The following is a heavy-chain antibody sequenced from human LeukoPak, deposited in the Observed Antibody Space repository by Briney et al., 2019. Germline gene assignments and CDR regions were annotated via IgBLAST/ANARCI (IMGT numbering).Heavy chain of an antibody. CDR2: INPGGGST. V-gene: IGHV1-46*01. CDR1: GYTFTSYY. Sequence: ASVKVSCKASGYTFTSYYMHWVRQAPGQGLEWMGIINPGGGSTSYAQKFQGRVTMTRDTSTSTAYMELSSLRSEDTAVYYCARFGYCSSTSCSSQLDYWGQGTLVTVSS. CDR3: ARFGYCSSTSCSSQLDY. J-gene: IGHJ4*02. D-gene: IGHD2-2*01.